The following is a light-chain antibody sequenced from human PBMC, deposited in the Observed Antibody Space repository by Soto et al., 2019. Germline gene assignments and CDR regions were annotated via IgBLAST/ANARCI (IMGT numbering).Light chain of an antibody. V-gene: IGLV2-14*01. CDR1: SSDVGGYNY. Sequence: QSALTQPASVSGSPGQSITISCTGTSSDVGGYNYVSWYQQHPGKAPKLMIYDVSNRPSGVSNRFSGSTSCNTASLPISGLPAEDEADYYCSSYTSSSTRSVVFGGGTKLTVL. J-gene: IGLJ2*01. CDR3: SSYTSSSTRSVV. CDR2: DVS.